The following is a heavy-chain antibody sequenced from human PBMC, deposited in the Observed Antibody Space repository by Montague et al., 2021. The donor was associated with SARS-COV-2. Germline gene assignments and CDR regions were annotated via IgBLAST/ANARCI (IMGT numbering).Heavy chain of an antibody. CDR3: ARLGDGVVPSPILGVGPYYSYYYMDV. CDR2: IHHGGST. J-gene: IGHJ6*03. V-gene: IGHV4-34*01. Sequence: SETLSFTCAVHGGSFSTYSWNWIRRPPGKRLEWIGEIHHGGSTNYNPSLKSRVTISADTSKNQFSLKLTSVAAADTAVYYCARLGDGVVPSPILGVGPYYSYYYMDVWGKGTAVTVSS. CDR1: GGSFSTYS. D-gene: IGHD3-10*01.